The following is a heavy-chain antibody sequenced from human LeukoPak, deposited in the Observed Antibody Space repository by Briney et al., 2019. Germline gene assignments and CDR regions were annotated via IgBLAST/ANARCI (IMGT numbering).Heavy chain of an antibody. CDR1: GFTFSSYW. Sequence: PGGSRRLSCAASGFTFSSYWMHWVRQAPGKGLVWVSRINSHGSSTSYADSVKGRFTISRDNAKNTLYLQMNSLRVEDTAVYYCARGPPDGSGSYYPGAYWGQGTLVTVSS. V-gene: IGHV3-74*01. D-gene: IGHD3-10*01. CDR3: ARGPPDGSGSYYPGAY. CDR2: INSHGSST. J-gene: IGHJ4*02.